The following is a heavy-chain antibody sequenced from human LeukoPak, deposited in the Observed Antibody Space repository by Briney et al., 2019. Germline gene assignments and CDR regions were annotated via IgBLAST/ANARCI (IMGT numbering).Heavy chain of an antibody. CDR3: AKDDPPGSGGSCFDY. J-gene: IGHJ4*02. CDR2: ISGSGGST. D-gene: IGHD2-15*01. CDR1: GFSFDDYA. V-gene: IGHV3-23*01. Sequence: GGSLRLSCAASGFSFDDYAMSWVRQAPGKGLEWVSAISGSGGSTYYADSVKGRFTISRDNSKNTLYLQMNSLRAEDTAVYYCAKDDPPGSGGSCFDYWGQGTLVTVSS.